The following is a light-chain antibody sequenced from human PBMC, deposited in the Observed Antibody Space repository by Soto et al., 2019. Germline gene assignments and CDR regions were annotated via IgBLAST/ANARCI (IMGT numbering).Light chain of an antibody. Sequence: EIVLTQSPATLSLSPGERATLSCRASQSIDFYLAWYQQKPGQAPRRIIYDASNRATGIPARFSGSGSGTDFTLTINSLEPEDFAVYYCLQRSDWPLTFGGGTKVEIK. J-gene: IGKJ4*01. CDR1: QSIDFY. CDR2: DAS. CDR3: LQRSDWPLT. V-gene: IGKV3-11*01.